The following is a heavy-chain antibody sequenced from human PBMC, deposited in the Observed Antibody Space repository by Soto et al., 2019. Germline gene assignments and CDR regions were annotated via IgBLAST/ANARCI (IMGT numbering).Heavy chain of an antibody. CDR2: IDPSDSYT. Sequence: PGESLKISCKGSGYSFTSYWISWVRQMPGKGLEWMGRIDPSDSYTNYSPSFQGHVTISADKSISTAYLQWSSLKASDTAMYYCAGRNVAASSLAYYYGMDVWGQGTTVTVSS. D-gene: IGHD6-19*01. V-gene: IGHV5-10-1*01. CDR3: AGRNVAASSLAYYYGMDV. CDR1: GYSFTSYW. J-gene: IGHJ6*02.